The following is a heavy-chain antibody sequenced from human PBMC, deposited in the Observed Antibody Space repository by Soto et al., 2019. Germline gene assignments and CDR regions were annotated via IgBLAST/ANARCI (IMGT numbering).Heavy chain of an antibody. V-gene: IGHV3-74*01. CDR3: VRLGGSSWADY. Sequence: EVRLVESGGGLVHPGASLTVSCEASGFAFSSLWMHWVRQAPGKGLEWVSRIDNEGIGTNYADAVRGRFTMSRDNAKDMLYLQLNRLRADDTGVYFGVRLGGSSWADYWGQGTLVTVSS. D-gene: IGHD6-13*01. CDR2: IDNEGIGT. J-gene: IGHJ4*02. CDR1: GFAFSSLW.